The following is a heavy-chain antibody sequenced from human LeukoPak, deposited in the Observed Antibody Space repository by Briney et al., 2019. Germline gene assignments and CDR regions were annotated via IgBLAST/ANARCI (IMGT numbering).Heavy chain of an antibody. J-gene: IGHJ4*02. D-gene: IGHD2-8*01. CDR1: GVSISPFY. CDR2: THYSGST. CDR3: ARVASSVMDY. Sequence: SETLSLTCTVSGVSISPFYWSWIRQPPGKGLEWIGYTHYSGSTNYNPSLKSRVTISLDTSKNQFSLKMTSVTTADTAVYYCARVASSVMDYWGQGILVTVSS. V-gene: IGHV4-59*01.